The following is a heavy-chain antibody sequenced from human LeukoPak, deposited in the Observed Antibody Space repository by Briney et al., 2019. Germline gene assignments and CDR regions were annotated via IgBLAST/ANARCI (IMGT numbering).Heavy chain of an antibody. V-gene: IGHV1-46*01. D-gene: IGHD5-18*01. CDR1: GYPFTGYY. CDR2: LNPGGGSR. J-gene: IGHJ4*02. Sequence: ASVKVSCKASGYPFTGYYIHWMRQAPGQGLEWMGILNPGGGSRNYAQKFQGRVTMTRDTSTSTVYMELSSLRSEDTAVYYCAREIGPIQLHLWGSAFDYWGQGTLVTVSS. CDR3: AREIGPIQLHLWGSAFDY.